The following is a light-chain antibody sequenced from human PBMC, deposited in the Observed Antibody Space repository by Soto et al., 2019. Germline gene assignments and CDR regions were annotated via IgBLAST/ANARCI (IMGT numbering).Light chain of an antibody. V-gene: IGLV2-14*01. CDR1: SSDVGPYNS. CDR3: SSYTSSSTPYV. Sequence: QSALTQPASVSGSPGQSITISCTGISSDVGPYNSVSWYQHHPGKAPKLMIYEVTNRPSGVFNRFSGSKSGNTASLTISGLQAEDEADYYCSSYTSSSTPYVFGTGTKVTV. CDR2: EVT. J-gene: IGLJ1*01.